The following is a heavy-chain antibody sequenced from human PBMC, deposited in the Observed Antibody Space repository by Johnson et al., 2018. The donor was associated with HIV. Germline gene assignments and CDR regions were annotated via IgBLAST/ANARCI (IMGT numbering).Heavy chain of an antibody. J-gene: IGHJ3*02. CDR1: GFTFSSYA. CDR2: ISYDGSNT. CDR3: AKDRGDGVAARRRSAFDI. D-gene: IGHD6-6*01. Sequence: QVQLVESGGGVVQPGRSLRLSCAASGFTFSSYAMHWVRQAPGKGLAWVAVISYDGSNTYYADSVKGRFTISRDNSKNTLYLQMNSLRAEDTAVYYCAKDRGDGVAARRRSAFDIWGQGTMVTVSS. V-gene: IGHV3-30-3*01.